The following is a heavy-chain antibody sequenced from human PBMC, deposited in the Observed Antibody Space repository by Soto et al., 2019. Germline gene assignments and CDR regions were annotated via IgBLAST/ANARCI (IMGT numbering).Heavy chain of an antibody. CDR2: IYYSGST. CDR3: ARALYGGYDY. J-gene: IGHJ4*02. Sequence: QVQLQESGPGLVKPSETLSLTCTVSGGSISSYYWSWIRQPPGKGLEWIGYIYYSGSTNYNPSLKRRVTISVDTSKNQFSLKLSSVTAADTAVYYCARALYGGYDYWGQGTLVTVSS. D-gene: IGHD4-17*01. CDR1: GGSISSYY. V-gene: IGHV4-59*01.